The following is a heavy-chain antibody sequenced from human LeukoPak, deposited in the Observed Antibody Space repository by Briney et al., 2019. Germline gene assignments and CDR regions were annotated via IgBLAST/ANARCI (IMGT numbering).Heavy chain of an antibody. CDR2: ISSSSSTI. CDR3: SGDYYDSSAN. D-gene: IGHD3-22*01. J-gene: IGHJ4*02. Sequence: GGSLRLSCAASGFTFSSYSMNWVRQAPGKGLEWVSYISSSSSTIYYADSVKGRFTISRDNAKNSLYLQMNSLRAEDTAVYYCSGDYYDSSANWGQGTLVTVSS. CDR1: GFTFSSYS. V-gene: IGHV3-48*01.